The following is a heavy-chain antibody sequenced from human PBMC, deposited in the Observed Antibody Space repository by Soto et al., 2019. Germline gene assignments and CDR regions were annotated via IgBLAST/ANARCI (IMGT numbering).Heavy chain of an antibody. J-gene: IGHJ6*02. CDR1: GFTFSSYA. V-gene: IGHV3-30-3*01. D-gene: IGHD4-17*01. CDR3: ARLHTVTTYPSDYYYGMDV. CDR2: ISYDGSNK. Sequence: QVQLVESGGGVVQPGRSLRLSCAASGFTFSSYAMHWVRQAPGKGLEWVAVISYDGSNKYYADSVKGRFTISRDNSKHTLYLQMNSLRAEDTAVYYCARLHTVTTYPSDYYYGMDVWGQGTTVTVSS.